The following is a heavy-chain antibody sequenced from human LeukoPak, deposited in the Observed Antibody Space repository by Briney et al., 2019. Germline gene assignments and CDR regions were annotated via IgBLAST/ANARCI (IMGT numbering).Heavy chain of an antibody. CDR3: ARHADDYDYVWGSYRGYYFDY. J-gene: IGHJ4*02. CDR1: GGSISSSSYY. CDR2: IYYSGST. Sequence: PSETLSLTCTVSGGSISSSSYYWGWIRQPPGKGLEWIGSIYYSGSTYYNPSLKSRVTISVDTSKNQFSLKLSSVAAADTAVYYCARHADDYDYVWGSYRGYYFDYWGQGTLVTVSS. D-gene: IGHD3-16*02. V-gene: IGHV4-39*01.